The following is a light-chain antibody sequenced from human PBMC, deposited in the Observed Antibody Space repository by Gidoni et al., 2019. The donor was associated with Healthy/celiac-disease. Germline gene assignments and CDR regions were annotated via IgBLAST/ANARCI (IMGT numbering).Light chain of an antibody. CDR2: GAS. J-gene: IGKJ2*01. V-gene: IGKV3-15*01. CDR3: QQYNTRPT. Sequence: EIVMTQSPATLSVSPGERATLSCRASQSFSSNLAWYQQKPGQAPRLLIYGASTRATGIPARFSGSGSGTEFTLTISSLQSEDFAVYYCQQYNTRPTFGQGTKLEIK. CDR1: QSFSSN.